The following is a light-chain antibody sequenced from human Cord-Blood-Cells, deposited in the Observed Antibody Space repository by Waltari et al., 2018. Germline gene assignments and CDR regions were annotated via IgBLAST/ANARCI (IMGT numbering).Light chain of an antibody. CDR2: KDS. J-gene: IGLJ3*02. V-gene: IGLV3-25*02. Sequence: YELTQPPSVSVSPGQTARITCSGDALPKQYAYWYQQKPGQAPVLVIYKDSERPSGIPERFSGSSSGTTVTLTISGVQAEDEADYYCQSADSSGTSRVFGGGTKLTVL. CDR3: QSADSSGTSRV. CDR1: ALPKQY.